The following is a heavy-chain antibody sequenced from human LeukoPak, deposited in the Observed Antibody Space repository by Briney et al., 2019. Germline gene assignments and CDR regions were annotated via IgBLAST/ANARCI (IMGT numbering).Heavy chain of an antibody. CDR2: IVVASGNT. CDR1: GFTFTNSA. Sequence: GASVKVSCKASGFTFTNSAMQWVRQARGQRLEWIGWIVVASGNTKYAQKFQERVTITRDMSTSTVYMELSSLSPEDTAVYYCAAAPIEMQQRGFDYWGQGTLVTVSP. J-gene: IGHJ4*02. V-gene: IGHV1-58*02. CDR3: AAAPIEMQQRGFDY. D-gene: IGHD5-24*01.